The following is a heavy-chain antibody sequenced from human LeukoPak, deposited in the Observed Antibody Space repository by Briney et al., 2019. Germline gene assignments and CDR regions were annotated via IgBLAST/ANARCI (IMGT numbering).Heavy chain of an antibody. D-gene: IGHD2-15*01. J-gene: IGHJ5*02. V-gene: IGHV4-34*01. Sequence: SETLSLTCAVYGGSFSGYYWSWIRQPPGKGLEWIGEINHSGSTYYNPSLKSRVTISVDTSKNQFSLKLSSVTAADTAVYYCARRYCSGGSCYSRFGGAFDPWGQGTLVTVSS. CDR2: INHSGST. CDR3: ARRYCSGGSCYSRFGGAFDP. CDR1: GGSFSGYY.